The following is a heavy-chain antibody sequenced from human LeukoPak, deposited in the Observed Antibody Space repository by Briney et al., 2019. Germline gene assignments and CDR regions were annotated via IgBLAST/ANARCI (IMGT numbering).Heavy chain of an antibody. V-gene: IGHV4-30-2*01. CDR2: IYHSGST. CDR3: ARGEPFYGWLRRPEYFQH. J-gene: IGHJ1*01. CDR1: GGSISSGGYS. Sequence: PSETLSLTCAVSGGSISSGGYSWSWIRQPPGKGLEWIGYIYHSGSTYYNPSLKSRVTISVDRSKNQFSLKLSSVTAADTAVYYCARGEPFYGWLRRPEYFQHWGQGTLVTVSS. D-gene: IGHD2/OR15-2a*01.